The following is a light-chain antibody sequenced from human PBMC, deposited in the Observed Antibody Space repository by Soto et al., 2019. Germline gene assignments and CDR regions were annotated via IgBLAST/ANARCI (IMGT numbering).Light chain of an antibody. J-gene: IGKJ3*01. CDR3: QHYDNLTPGVT. CDR1: QDITKN. V-gene: IGKV1-33*01. CDR2: DAS. Sequence: DIQLTQSPSSLYASVGDRVTITCQASQDITKNLNWYQQRPGKAPELLISDASDLEMGVPSRFSGSGSGTDFTYTISSLHPEDFATYSCQHYDNLTPGVTFGPGTKVDVK.